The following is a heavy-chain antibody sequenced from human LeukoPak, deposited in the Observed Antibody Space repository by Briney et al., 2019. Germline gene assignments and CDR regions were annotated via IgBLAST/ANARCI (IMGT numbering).Heavy chain of an antibody. Sequence: KPSETLSLTCTVSGDSTSNFYWNWIRQSPGKGLEWIGEINHSGSTNYNPSLKSRVTISVDTSMNQFSLKLSSVTAADTAVYYCARAPYYYDSSGYLYYFDYWGQGTLVTVSS. V-gene: IGHV4-59*12. CDR3: ARAPYYYDSSGYLYYFDY. J-gene: IGHJ4*02. D-gene: IGHD3-22*01. CDR2: INHSGST. CDR1: GDSTSNFY.